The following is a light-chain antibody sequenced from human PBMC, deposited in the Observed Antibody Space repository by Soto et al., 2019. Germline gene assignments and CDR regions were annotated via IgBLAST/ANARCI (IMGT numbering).Light chain of an antibody. CDR2: WAS. J-gene: IGKJ4*01. V-gene: IGKV4-1*01. CDR3: QHYYSTPGT. CDR1: QNILYSSNNKNY. Sequence: DIEMTQSPDSLAVSLGERATINCKSSQNILYSSNNKNYLAWYQQRPGQPPKLLIYWASTRESGVPDRFGGSGSGTDFTLTISTLQAEDVAVYYCQHYYSTPGTFGGGTKVEIK.